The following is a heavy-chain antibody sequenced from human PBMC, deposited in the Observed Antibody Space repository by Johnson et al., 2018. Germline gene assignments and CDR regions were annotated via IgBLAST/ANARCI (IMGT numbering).Heavy chain of an antibody. CDR2: IWYDGSNK. J-gene: IGHJ3*02. Sequence: QVQLVQSGGGVVQPGRSLRLSCAASGFTFSSYGMHWVRQAPGKGLEWVAVIWYDGSNKYYADSVKGRFTISRDNSKNTLYLQMNSLRAEDTAVYYCARDTGQGELKGAFDSWGQGTMVTVSS. CDR3: ARDTGQGELKGAFDS. D-gene: IGHD1-26*01. CDR1: GFTFSSYG. V-gene: IGHV3-33*01.